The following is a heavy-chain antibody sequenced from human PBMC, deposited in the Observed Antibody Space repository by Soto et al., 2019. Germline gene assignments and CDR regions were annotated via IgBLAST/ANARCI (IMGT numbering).Heavy chain of an antibody. J-gene: IGHJ3*02. Sequence: GESLKISCKGSGYSFTSYWIGWVRQMPGKGLEWMGIIYPGDSDTRYSPSFQGQVTISADKSISTAYLQWSSLKASDTAMYYCARHFELQYSSSWYGYDAFDIWGQGTMVTVSS. V-gene: IGHV5-51*01. CDR3: ARHFELQYSSSWYGYDAFDI. CDR2: IYPGDSDT. CDR1: GYSFTSYW. D-gene: IGHD6-13*01.